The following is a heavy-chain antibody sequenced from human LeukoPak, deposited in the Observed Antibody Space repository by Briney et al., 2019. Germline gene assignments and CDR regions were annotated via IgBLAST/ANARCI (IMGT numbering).Heavy chain of an antibody. D-gene: IGHD3/OR15-3a*01. J-gene: IGHJ6*02. Sequence: SQTLSLTCTVSGGSISSGDYYWSWIRQHPGKGLEWIGYIYYSGSTYYNPSLKSRVTISVDTSKNQFSLKLSSVTAADTAVYYCAREDVDTYGMDVWGQGTTVTVSS. V-gene: IGHV4-31*03. CDR3: AREDVDTYGMDV. CDR2: IYYSGST. CDR1: GGSISSGDYY.